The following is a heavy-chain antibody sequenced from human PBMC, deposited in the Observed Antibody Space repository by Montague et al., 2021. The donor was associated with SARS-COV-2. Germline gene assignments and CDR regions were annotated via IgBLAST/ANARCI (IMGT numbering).Heavy chain of an antibody. CDR3: ARDSDFSSWHEAEDYFDY. V-gene: IGHV4-4*07. Sequence: SETLSLTCSVSGGSISGYFWSWIRQPAGKGLEWIGRIYPSGGIFDSGRTNYHPSLKSRVTVSIDTSRNQFSLSLDSVTAADTAVYFCARDSDFSSWHEAEDYFDYWGQGILDAVSS. D-gene: IGHD6-13*01. J-gene: IGHJ4*02. CDR1: GGSISGYF. CDR2: IYPSGGIFDSGRT.